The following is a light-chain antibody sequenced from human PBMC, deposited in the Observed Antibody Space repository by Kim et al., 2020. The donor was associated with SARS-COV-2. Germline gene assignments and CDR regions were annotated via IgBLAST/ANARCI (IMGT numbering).Light chain of an antibody. CDR2: DAS. Sequence: GDRVTITCRASQSISNWLAWYQQKPGRAPTVLIYDASSLDSGVPSRFSGSGSGTEFTLTITTLQPDDFATYYCQQYYYYPWTFGQGTKV. J-gene: IGKJ1*01. V-gene: IGKV1-5*01. CDR1: QSISNW. CDR3: QQYYYYPWT.